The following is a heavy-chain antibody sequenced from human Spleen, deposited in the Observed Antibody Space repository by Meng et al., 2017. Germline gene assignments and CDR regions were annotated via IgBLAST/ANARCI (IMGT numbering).Heavy chain of an antibody. Sequence: ASVKVSCKASGGIFSSYVIGWVRQAPGQGLEWMGWINPNSGGTNYAQKFQGRVTMTRDTSISTAYVELSRLRSDDTAVYYCARTPIDFDSSGYYLQDWGQGTLVTVSS. J-gene: IGHJ1*01. D-gene: IGHD3-22*01. V-gene: IGHV1-2*02. CDR2: INPNSGGT. CDR1: GGIFSSYV. CDR3: ARTPIDFDSSGYYLQD.